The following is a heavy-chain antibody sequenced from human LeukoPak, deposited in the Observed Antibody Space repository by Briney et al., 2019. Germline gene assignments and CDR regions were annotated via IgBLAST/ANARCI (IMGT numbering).Heavy chain of an antibody. D-gene: IGHD3-9*01. CDR3: ARHQAGYDY. CDR2: IYYSGST. CDR1: GSSISSYY. J-gene: IGHJ4*02. Sequence: SETLSLTCTVSGSSISSYYWSWIRQPPGKGLEWIGYIYYSGSTNYNPSLKSRVTISVDTSKNQFSLKLSSVTAADTAVYYCARHQAGYDYWGQGTLVTVSS. V-gene: IGHV4-59*08.